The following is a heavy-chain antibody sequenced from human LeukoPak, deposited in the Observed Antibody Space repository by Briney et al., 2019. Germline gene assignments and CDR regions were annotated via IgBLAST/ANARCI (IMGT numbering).Heavy chain of an antibody. CDR2: IYFTGSS. V-gene: IGHV4-59*12. D-gene: IGHD3-10*01. Sequence: SETLSLTCTVSGGSISSFYWSWIRQTPGKGLEWIGHIYFTGSSDLNPTLKSRFSISIDTSKNQFSLNLNSVTAADTAVYYCARDFGMVRGNWFDPWGQGTLVTVSS. J-gene: IGHJ5*02. CDR3: ARDFGMVRGNWFDP. CDR1: GGSISSFY.